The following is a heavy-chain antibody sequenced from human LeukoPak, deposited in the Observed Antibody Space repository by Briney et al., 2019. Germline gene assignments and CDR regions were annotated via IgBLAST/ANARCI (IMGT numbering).Heavy chain of an antibody. Sequence: QSGGSLRLSCAASGFTFSSYAMSWVRQAPGKGLEWVSAISGSGGSTYYADSVKGRFTISRDNSKNRLYLQMNSLRAEDTAVYYCALMIVVVAGMDVWGQGTTVTVSS. CDR1: GFTFSSYA. D-gene: IGHD3-22*01. CDR3: ALMIVVVAGMDV. V-gene: IGHV3-23*01. J-gene: IGHJ6*02. CDR2: ISGSGGST.